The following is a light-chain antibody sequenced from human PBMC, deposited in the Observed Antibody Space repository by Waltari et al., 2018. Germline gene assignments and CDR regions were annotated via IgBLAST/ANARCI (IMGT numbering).Light chain of an antibody. CDR2: EVN. CDR3: SSYAGSSNVV. J-gene: IGLJ2*01. CDR1: SSDAGGYNS. Sequence: QSALPLPPSASGSPGQSVTISCSGTSSDAGGYNSVSWHQQHPGKAPQHMFYEVNKRPSGVPDRFSGSKSGHTASLTVSGLQAEDEADYFCSSYAGSSNVVFGGGTKLTVL. V-gene: IGLV2-8*01.